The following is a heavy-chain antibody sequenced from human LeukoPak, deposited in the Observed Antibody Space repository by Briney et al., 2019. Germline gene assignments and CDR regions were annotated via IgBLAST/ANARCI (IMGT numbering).Heavy chain of an antibody. V-gene: IGHV4-59*01. CDR3: ARAPYYYDRSGYYYQFDY. Sequence: SETLSLTCTVSGGSISPYYWSWIRQPPGKGLEWIGYIYYTGSHYYNPSLRSRVTISIDTSKNHFSLILSSVTAADTAAYYCARAPYYYDRSGYYYQFDYWGQGTLVTVSS. D-gene: IGHD3-22*01. CDR1: GGSISPYY. CDR2: IYYTGSH. J-gene: IGHJ4*02.